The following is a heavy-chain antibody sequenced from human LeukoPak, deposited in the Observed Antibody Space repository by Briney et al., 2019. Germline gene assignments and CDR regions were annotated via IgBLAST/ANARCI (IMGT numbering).Heavy chain of an antibody. CDR3: ASELPTGVEGYSGYFDY. Sequence: PGGSLRLSCAASGFTFTSYGMYWVRQAPGKGLEWVAVIRYDGSNKYYADSVKGRFTISRDNSKNTLYLQMNSLRAEDTAVYYCASELPTGVEGYSGYFDYWGQGTLATVSS. D-gene: IGHD5-12*01. CDR1: GFTFTSYG. J-gene: IGHJ4*02. V-gene: IGHV3-33*01. CDR2: IRYDGSNK.